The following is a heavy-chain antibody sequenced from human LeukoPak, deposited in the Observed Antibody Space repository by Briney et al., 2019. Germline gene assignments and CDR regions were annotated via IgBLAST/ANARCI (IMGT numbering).Heavy chain of an antibody. Sequence: SETLSLTCTVSGGSINSGDYYWSWIRQPPGKGLEWIGFIYYSGSTSYNPSLKSRLTISVDTSKNQFSLKLTSVTAADTAVYYCARVVTISGSVSGTFDIWGQGTMVTVSS. V-gene: IGHV4-30-4*08. D-gene: IGHD3-3*01. CDR3: ARVVTISGSVSGTFDI. CDR1: GGSINSGDYY. CDR2: IYYSGST. J-gene: IGHJ3*02.